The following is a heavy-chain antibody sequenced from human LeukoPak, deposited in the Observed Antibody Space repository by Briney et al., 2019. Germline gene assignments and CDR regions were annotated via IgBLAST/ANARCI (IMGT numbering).Heavy chain of an antibody. CDR2: ISWNSGNI. D-gene: IGHD6-6*01. CDR3: TKDRGKYSSSSGLDY. V-gene: IGHV3-9*03. J-gene: IGHJ4*02. Sequence: GRSLRLSCVASGFTFDDYAMHLVRQAPGKGLEWVSSISWNSGNIGYADSVKGRFTISRDNAKNSLYLQMNSLRAEDMALYYCTKDRGKYSSSSGLDYWGQGTLVTVSS. CDR1: GFTFDDYA.